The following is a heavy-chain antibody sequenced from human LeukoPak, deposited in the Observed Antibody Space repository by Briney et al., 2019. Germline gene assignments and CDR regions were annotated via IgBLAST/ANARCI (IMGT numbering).Heavy chain of an antibody. CDR1: GYTFTSYA. V-gene: IGHV1-69*13. D-gene: IGHD2-15*01. CDR2: IIPIFGTA. Sequence: SVKVSCKASGYTFTSYAVHWVRQAPGQRLEWMGGIIPIFGTANYAQKFQGRVTITADESTSTAYMELSSLRSEDTAVYYCARDRSRRYCSGGSCYVEWSGLDYWGQGTLVTVSS. J-gene: IGHJ4*02. CDR3: ARDRSRRYCSGGSCYVEWSGLDY.